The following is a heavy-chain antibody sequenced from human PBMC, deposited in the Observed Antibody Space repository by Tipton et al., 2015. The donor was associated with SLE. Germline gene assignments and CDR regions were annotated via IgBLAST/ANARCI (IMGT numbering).Heavy chain of an antibody. V-gene: IGHV4-34*01. D-gene: IGHD2-2*01. CDR1: GGSFSGYS. Sequence: LRLSCAVYGGSFSGYSWSWIRQPPGKGLEWIGEINHSGSTKYNPSLKSRVSISIDTSKNQFSLKLRSVTAADTAVYYCAREDMVVVPAAGGGYYYYMDVWGKGTTVTVSS. CDR3: AREDMVVVPAAGGGYYYYMDV. J-gene: IGHJ6*03. CDR2: INHSGST.